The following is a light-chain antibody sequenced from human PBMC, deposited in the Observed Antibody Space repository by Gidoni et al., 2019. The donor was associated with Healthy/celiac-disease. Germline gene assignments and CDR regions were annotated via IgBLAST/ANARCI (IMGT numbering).Light chain of an antibody. CDR1: QCISSA. CDR2: DAS. J-gene: IGKJ2*01. CDR3: QQYNSYHPT. Sequence: AIQLTQSPSSLPASVGDRVTITCRASQCISSALSWYQQKPGNTPTRLIFDASSLESGVPSSFIGSRAGTDFTLPTSSLQPEDFATYYFQQYNSYHPTFGQGTKLEIK. V-gene: IGKV1-13*02.